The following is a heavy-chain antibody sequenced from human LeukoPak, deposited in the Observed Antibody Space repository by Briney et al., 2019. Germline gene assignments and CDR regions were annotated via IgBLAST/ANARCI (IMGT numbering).Heavy chain of an antibody. J-gene: IGHJ4*02. CDR3: ARGGQSKYDSSGYLNYFDY. D-gene: IGHD3-22*01. CDR1: GFTFSSYV. V-gene: IGHV3-64*01. Sequence: GGSLRLSCAASGFTFSSYVMYWVRQAPGKGLEYVSSISSNGGSTYYANSAKGRFTISRDNSKNTLYLQMGSLRAEDMAVYYCARGGQSKYDSSGYLNYFDYWGQGTLVTVSS. CDR2: ISSNGGST.